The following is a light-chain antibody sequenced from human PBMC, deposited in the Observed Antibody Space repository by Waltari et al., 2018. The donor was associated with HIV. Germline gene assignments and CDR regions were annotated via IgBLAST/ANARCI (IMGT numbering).Light chain of an antibody. J-gene: IGKJ2*02. V-gene: IGKV3D-20*01. CDR1: QTISNNS. CDR3: QHDASSPWT. CDR2: DAS. Sequence: IVLTQSPATLSLSPGERATLSCGASQTISNNSLAWYQQKPGMPPRLVIYDASNSAGGMPGMCGGSGSGTDFALTINRLEPYDFAVYYCQHDASSPWTFGQGTKLEVK.